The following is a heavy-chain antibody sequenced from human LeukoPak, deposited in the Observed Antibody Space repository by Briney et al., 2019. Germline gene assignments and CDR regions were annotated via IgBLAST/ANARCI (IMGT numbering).Heavy chain of an antibody. CDR2: ISYDGSNK. CDR1: GFTFSSYA. J-gene: IGHJ4*02. CDR3: AKGSRITMIRGENLDY. Sequence: GGSLRLSCAASGFTFSSYAMHWVRQAPGKGLEWVAVISYDGSNKYYADSVKGRFTISRDNSKNTLYLQMNSLRAEDTAVYYCAKGSRITMIRGENLDYWGLGTLVTVSS. D-gene: IGHD3-10*01. V-gene: IGHV3-30*04.